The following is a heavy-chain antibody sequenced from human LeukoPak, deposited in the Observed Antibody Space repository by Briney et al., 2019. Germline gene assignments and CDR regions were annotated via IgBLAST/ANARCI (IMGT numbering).Heavy chain of an antibody. CDR3: ARDSRDGYYRTDYFDY. CDR1: GFTFSSYE. CDR2: ISRSGSTI. V-gene: IGHV3-48*03. Sequence: PGGSLRLSCAASGFTFSSYEMNWVRQAPGKGLEWVSYISRSGSTIYYADSVKGRFTISRDNAKNSLYLQMNSLRAEDTALYYCARDSRDGYYRTDYFDYWGQGILVTVSS. D-gene: IGHD5-24*01. J-gene: IGHJ4*02.